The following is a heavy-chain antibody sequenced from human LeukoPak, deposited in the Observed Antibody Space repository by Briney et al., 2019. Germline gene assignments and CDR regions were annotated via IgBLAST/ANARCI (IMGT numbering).Heavy chain of an antibody. CDR3: AREGGSCTSNSCSDYFDY. V-gene: IGHV3-23*01. CDR1: GFTFARHA. J-gene: IGHJ4*02. Sequence: GGSLRLSCEASGFTFARHALTWVRQAPGMGLEWGSTISGGGGSTHYADSVKGRFTISRDNSKDTVFLQMNNLRAEDTAIYHCAREGGSCTSNSCSDYFDYWGQGTLVTVSP. D-gene: IGHD6-13*01. CDR2: ISGGGGST.